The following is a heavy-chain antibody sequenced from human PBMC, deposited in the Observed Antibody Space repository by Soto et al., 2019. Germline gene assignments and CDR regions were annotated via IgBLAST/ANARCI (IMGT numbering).Heavy chain of an antibody. Sequence: GGSLRLSCAASGFTFSSYGMHWVRQAPGKGLEWVAVISYDGSNKYYADSVKGRFTISRDNSKNTLYLQMNSLRAEDTVVYYCAKAPWRDSSSYLGYWGQGTLVTVSS. CDR3: AKAPWRDSSSYLGY. CDR1: GFTFSSYG. D-gene: IGHD6-6*01. J-gene: IGHJ4*02. CDR2: ISYDGSNK. V-gene: IGHV3-30*18.